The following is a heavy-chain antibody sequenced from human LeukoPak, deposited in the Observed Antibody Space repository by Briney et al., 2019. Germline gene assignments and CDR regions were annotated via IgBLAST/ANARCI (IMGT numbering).Heavy chain of an antibody. CDR2: INSDGSST. CDR1: GFTFSSYW. D-gene: IGHD3-10*01. J-gene: IGHJ4*02. CDR3: ARSEEPYYGSGSYGLDY. Sequence: GGSLRLSCAASGFTFSSYWMHWVRQAPGKGLVWVSRINSDGSSTSYADSVKGRFTISRDNAKNTLYLQMNSLRAEDTAVYYCARSEEPYYGSGSYGLDYWGQGTLVTVSS. V-gene: IGHV3-74*01.